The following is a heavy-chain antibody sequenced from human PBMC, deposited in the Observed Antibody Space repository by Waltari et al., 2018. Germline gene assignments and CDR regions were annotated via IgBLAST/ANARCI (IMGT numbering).Heavy chain of an antibody. D-gene: IGHD3-22*01. V-gene: IGHV4-4*07. Sequence: QVQLQESGTGLVKPSETLSLTCTVSGGSISSYYWSWIRQPAGKGLEWIGRIYTSGSTNYNPSLKSRVTMSVDTSKNQFSLKLSSVTAADTAVYYCARLYSSGYYDAFDIWGQGTMVTVSS. CDR1: GGSISSYY. CDR3: ARLYSSGYYDAFDI. J-gene: IGHJ3*02. CDR2: IYTSGST.